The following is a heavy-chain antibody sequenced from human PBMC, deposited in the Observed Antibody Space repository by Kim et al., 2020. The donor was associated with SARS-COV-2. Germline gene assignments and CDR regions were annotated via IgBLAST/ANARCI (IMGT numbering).Heavy chain of an antibody. CDR3: AKDHPFYDSSGRGVFDI. J-gene: IGHJ3*02. V-gene: IGHV3-23*01. D-gene: IGHD3-22*01. CDR1: GFTFSSYA. Sequence: GGSLRLSCAASGFTFSSYAMSWVRQAPGKGLEWVSAISGSGGSTYYADSVKGRFTISRDNSKNTLYLQMNSLRAEDTAVYYCAKDHPFYDSSGRGVFDIWGQGTMVTVSS. CDR2: ISGSGGST.